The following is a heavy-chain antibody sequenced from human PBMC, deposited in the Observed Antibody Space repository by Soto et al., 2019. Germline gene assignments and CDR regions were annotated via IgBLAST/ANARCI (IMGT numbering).Heavy chain of an antibody. D-gene: IGHD3-10*01. CDR3: ARDSKITMVRGVIARLKYRGTEV. CDR2: IYHSGST. Sequence: SETLSLTCAVSGGSISSSNWWSWVRQPPGKGLEWIGEIYHSGSTNYNPSLKSRVTISVDKSKNQFSLKLSSVTAADTAVYYCARDSKITMVRGVIARLKYRGTEVWGTRTNGTGSS. CDR1: GGSISSSNW. V-gene: IGHV4-4*02. J-gene: IGHJ6*04.